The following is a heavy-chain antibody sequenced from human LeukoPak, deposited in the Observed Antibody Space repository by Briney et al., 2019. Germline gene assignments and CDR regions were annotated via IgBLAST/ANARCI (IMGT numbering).Heavy chain of an antibody. D-gene: IGHD3-9*01. Sequence: GGSLRLSCAASGFTFSTYAMSWVRQIPGKGLEWVSAISGSDDGTYYADSVKGRFTISRDNAKNSLYLQMNSLRAEDTAVYYCARVEDYDILTGFDYWGQGTLVTVSS. CDR3: ARVEDYDILTGFDY. V-gene: IGHV3-23*01. CDR2: ISGSDDGT. J-gene: IGHJ4*02. CDR1: GFTFSTYA.